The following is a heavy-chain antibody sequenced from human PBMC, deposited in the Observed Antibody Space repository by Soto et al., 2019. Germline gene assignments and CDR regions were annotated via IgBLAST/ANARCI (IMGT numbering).Heavy chain of an antibody. CDR1: GFTFGNYA. CDR3: ARNSPLDY. Sequence: PGGSLRLSCAASGFTFGNYAFSWVRQAPGKGLEWVSVISGGGDATYYADSVKGRFTISRDNSKNTLYLQMNSLRAEDTAVYYCARNSPLDYWGQGTLVTVSS. CDR2: ISGGGDAT. V-gene: IGHV3-23*01. J-gene: IGHJ4*02. D-gene: IGHD2-21*01.